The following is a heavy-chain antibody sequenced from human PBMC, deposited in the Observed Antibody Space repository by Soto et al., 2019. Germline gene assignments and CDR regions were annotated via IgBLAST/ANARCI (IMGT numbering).Heavy chain of an antibody. CDR2: ISGSGGST. V-gene: IGHV3-23*01. D-gene: IGHD2-15*01. Sequence: GGSLRLSCAASGFTFSSYAMSWVRQAPGKGLEWVSAISGSGGSTYYADSVKGRFTISRDNSKNTLYLQMNSLRAEDTAVYYCAKDPLDIVVVVAADDAFDIWGQGTMVTVSS. CDR1: GFTFSSYA. CDR3: AKDPLDIVVVVAADDAFDI. J-gene: IGHJ3*02.